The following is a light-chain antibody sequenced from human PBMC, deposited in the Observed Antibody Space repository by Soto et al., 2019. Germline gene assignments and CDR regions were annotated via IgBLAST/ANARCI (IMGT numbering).Light chain of an antibody. CDR3: QQYDKWHTRT. CDR2: GVY. CDR1: QSVSSN. J-gene: IGKJ1*01. Sequence: ILLTQYPASLSLSPGERATLSCGASQSVSSNLAWYQQKPGQPPRLLIYGVYTRAPGTPARFSGSGSGTEFTLPISSLQSEDSAVYYCQQYDKWHTRTFGLGTKVDIK. V-gene: IGKV3D-15*01.